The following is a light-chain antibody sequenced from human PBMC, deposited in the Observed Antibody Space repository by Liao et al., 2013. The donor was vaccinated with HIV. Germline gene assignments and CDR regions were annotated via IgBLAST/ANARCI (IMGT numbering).Light chain of an antibody. CDR2: QDT. CDR1: KLGDRD. V-gene: IGLV3-1*01. J-gene: IGLJ3*02. Sequence: SYELTQSPSVSVSPGQTASITCSGDKLGDRDASWYQQKPGQSPVLVIYQDTKRPSGIPERFSGSNSGNTATLTISGTQAMDEADYYCQAWDGSSVVFGGGTKLTVL. CDR3: QAWDGSSVV.